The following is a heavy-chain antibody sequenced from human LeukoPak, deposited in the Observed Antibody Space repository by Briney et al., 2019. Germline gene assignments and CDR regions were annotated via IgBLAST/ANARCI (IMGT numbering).Heavy chain of an antibody. CDR2: IIPILGIA. D-gene: IGHD2-15*01. CDR1: GGTFSSYA. J-gene: IGHJ3*02. CDR3: ASEGGLGSAI. Sequence: ASVKVSCKASGGTFSSYAISWVRQAPGQGLEWMGRIIPILGIANYAQKFQGRVTITADKSTSTAYMELSSLRTEDTAVYYCASEGGLGSAIWGQGTMVTVSS. V-gene: IGHV1-69*04.